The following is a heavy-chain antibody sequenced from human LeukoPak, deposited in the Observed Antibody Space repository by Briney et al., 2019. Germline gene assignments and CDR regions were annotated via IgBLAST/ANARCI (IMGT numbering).Heavy chain of an antibody. CDR3: ARGSSSSGFSYYYYYCYMDV. D-gene: IGHD3-10*01. Sequence: SVTVSCQASGGTFNSSTISGVGQAPRQGREWMGRIIPLLGKAKYAQTFQGRVTITADKSKSTANMELSSLRSEDTAVYYCARGSSSSGFSYYYYYCYMDVWGKGTTLTVSS. J-gene: IGHJ6*03. CDR1: GGTFNSST. CDR2: IIPLLGKA. V-gene: IGHV1-69*08.